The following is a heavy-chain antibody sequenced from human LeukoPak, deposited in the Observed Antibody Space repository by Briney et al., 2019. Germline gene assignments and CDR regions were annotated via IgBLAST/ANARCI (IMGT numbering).Heavy chain of an antibody. Sequence: SVKVSCKASGGTFSSYAISWVRQAPGQRLEWMGRIIPIFGTANYAQKFQGRVTITTDESTSTAYMELSSLRSEDTAVYYCARASRNYYDSSGIDAFDIWGQGTMVTVSS. CDR1: GGTFSSYA. CDR2: IIPIFGTA. V-gene: IGHV1-69*05. J-gene: IGHJ3*02. D-gene: IGHD3-22*01. CDR3: ARASRNYYDSSGIDAFDI.